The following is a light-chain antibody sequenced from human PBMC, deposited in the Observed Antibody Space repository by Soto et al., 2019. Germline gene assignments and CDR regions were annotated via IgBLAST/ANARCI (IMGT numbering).Light chain of an antibody. CDR1: SGDVGGYNY. Sequence: QSALTQPASVSGSPGQSITISCTGTSGDVGGYNYVSWYQQHPGKAPKLMIYDVSNRPSGVSNRFSGSKSGNTASLTISGLQAEDEAAYYCSSYTSSSTGVFGTGTKVTVL. CDR2: DVS. J-gene: IGLJ1*01. V-gene: IGLV2-14*01. CDR3: SSYTSSSTGV.